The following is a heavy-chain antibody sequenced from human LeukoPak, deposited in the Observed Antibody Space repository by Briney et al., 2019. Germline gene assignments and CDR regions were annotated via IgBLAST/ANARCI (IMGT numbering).Heavy chain of an antibody. CDR3: ARNPVTTKYFDY. D-gene: IGHD4-17*01. J-gene: IGHJ4*02. CDR1: GYTFASYY. Sequence: ASVKVSCKASGYTFASYYMHWVRQAPGQGLEWMGIINPSGGSTRYAQKFQGRVTMTRDTSTSTVYMELSSLRSEDTAVYYCARNPVTTKYFDYWGQGTLVTVSS. V-gene: IGHV1-46*01. CDR2: INPSGGST.